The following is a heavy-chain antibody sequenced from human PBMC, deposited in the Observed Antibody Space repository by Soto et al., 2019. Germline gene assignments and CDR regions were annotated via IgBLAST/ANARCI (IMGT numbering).Heavy chain of an antibody. Sequence: SQTLSLTCAISGDSVSSNSAAWNWIRQSPSRGLEWLGRTYYRSKWYNDYAVSVKSRITINPDTSKNQFSLQLNSVTPEDTAVYYCAREGAAAKGYYYYMDVWGKGTTVTVSS. V-gene: IGHV6-1*01. D-gene: IGHD6-13*01. J-gene: IGHJ6*03. CDR1: GDSVSSNSAA. CDR2: TYYRSKWYN. CDR3: AREGAAAKGYYYYMDV.